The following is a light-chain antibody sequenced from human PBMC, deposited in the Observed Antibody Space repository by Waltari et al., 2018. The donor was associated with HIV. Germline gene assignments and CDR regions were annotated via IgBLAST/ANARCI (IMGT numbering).Light chain of an antibody. V-gene: IGKV3-15*01. J-gene: IGKJ2*01. CDR3: QQYNDWPRT. CDR1: QSVSSN. Sequence: EIVMTQSPTTLSVSPGERATLSCRASQSVSSNLAWYQHKPGQAPRLLIYGASTRATGIPARFSGSGSGTEFTLTISSLQSEDFAVYYCQQYNDWPRTFGQGTKLESK. CDR2: GAS.